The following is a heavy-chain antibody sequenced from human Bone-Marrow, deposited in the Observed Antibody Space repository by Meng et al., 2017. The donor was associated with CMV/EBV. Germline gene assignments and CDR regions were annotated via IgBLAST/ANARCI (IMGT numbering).Heavy chain of an antibody. D-gene: IGHD2-2*01. Sequence: ASVKVSCKASGYTFTSYGISWVRQAPGQGLEWMGWISAYNGNTNYAQKLQGRVTMTTDTPTSTVYMELRSLTSDDTAVYYCARERSTSRTRPAYYYYNYGMDVWGQGTTVTVSS. CDR1: GYTFTSYG. CDR3: ARERSTSRTRPAYYYYNYGMDV. V-gene: IGHV1-18*01. CDR2: ISAYNGNT. J-gene: IGHJ6*02.